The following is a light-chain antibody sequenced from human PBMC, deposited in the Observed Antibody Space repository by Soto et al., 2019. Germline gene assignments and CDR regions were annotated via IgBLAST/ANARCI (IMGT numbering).Light chain of an antibody. J-gene: IGKJ5*01. CDR3: QQYNNWTIT. CDR2: GAS. V-gene: IGKV3-15*01. CDR1: ESVSTN. Sequence: EIVLTQSPGTLSLSPGERVTLSCRASESVSTNLAWYQQKAGQAPRLLIYGASTRATGIPARFSGSGSGTEFTLTISSLQSEDFAVYYCQQYNNWTITFGQGTRLEN.